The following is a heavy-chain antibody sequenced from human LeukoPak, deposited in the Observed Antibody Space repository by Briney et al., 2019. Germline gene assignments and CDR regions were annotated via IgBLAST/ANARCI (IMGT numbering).Heavy chain of an antibody. Sequence: PGGSLRLSCAASGFTFSSYSMNWVRQAPGKGLEWVSYTSSSSSTIYYADSVKGRFTISRDNAKNSLYLQMNSLRAEDTAVYYCARSVRDYDFWSGYWGGLDYWGQGTLVTVSS. J-gene: IGHJ4*02. D-gene: IGHD3-3*01. V-gene: IGHV3-48*01. CDR3: ARSVRDYDFWSGYWGGLDY. CDR1: GFTFSSYS. CDR2: TSSSSSTI.